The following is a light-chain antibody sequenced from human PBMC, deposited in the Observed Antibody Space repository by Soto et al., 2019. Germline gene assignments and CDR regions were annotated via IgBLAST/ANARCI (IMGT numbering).Light chain of an antibody. J-gene: IGLJ3*02. CDR1: SSNIGTYN. CDR3: ATWHDGLWV. CDR2: STY. V-gene: IGLV1-47*02. Sequence: QSVLTQPPSASGTPGQRVTISCSGRSSNIGTYNVYWYQQLPGTTPRLLIYSTYRRPSGVPDRFSASKSGTSASLAISGLRSEDEADFYCATWHDGLWVFGGGTKLTVL.